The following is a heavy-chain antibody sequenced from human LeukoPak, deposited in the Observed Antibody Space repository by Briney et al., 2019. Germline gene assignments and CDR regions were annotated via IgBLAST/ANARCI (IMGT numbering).Heavy chain of an antibody. D-gene: IGHD3-10*01. CDR3: AKRELLLDDAFDI. CDR2: ISGSGGST. CDR1: GFTFSSYA. J-gene: IGHJ3*02. V-gene: IGHV3-23*01. Sequence: GGSLRLSCAASGFTFSSYAMSWVRQAPGKGLEWVSAISGSGGSTYYADSAKGRFTISRDNSKNTLYLQMNSLRAEDTAVYYCAKRELLLDDAFDIWGQGTMVTVSS.